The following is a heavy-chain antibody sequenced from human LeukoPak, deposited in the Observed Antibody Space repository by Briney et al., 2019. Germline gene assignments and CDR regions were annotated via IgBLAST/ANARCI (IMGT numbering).Heavy chain of an antibody. CDR2: IYHSGST. D-gene: IGHD3-22*01. Sequence: SQTLSLTCAVSGGSISSGGYSWGWIRQPPGKGLEWIGYIYHSGSTYYNPSLKSRVTISVDRSKNQFSLKLSSVTAADTAVYYCARSYYYDSSGYYPFDPWGQGTLVTVSS. CDR3: ARSYYYDSSGYYPFDP. CDR1: GGSISSGGYS. V-gene: IGHV4-30-2*01. J-gene: IGHJ5*02.